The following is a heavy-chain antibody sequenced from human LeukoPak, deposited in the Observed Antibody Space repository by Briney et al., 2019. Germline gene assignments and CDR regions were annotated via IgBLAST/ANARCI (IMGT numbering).Heavy chain of an antibody. J-gene: IGHJ4*02. V-gene: IGHV3-74*01. Sequence: GGSLRLSCAASGFTFSNAWMHWVRQAPGKGLVWVSRINSEGSSTSYADSVKGRFTISRDNAKNTLYLQMNSLRVEDTAVYYCASRDQSCSGDTCYPIDYWGQGTLVTVSS. D-gene: IGHD2-15*01. CDR2: INSEGSST. CDR3: ASRDQSCSGDTCYPIDY. CDR1: GFTFSNAW.